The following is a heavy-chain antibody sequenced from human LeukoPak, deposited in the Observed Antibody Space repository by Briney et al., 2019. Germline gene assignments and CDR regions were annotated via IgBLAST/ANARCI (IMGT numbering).Heavy chain of an antibody. CDR2: ISGSADNA. J-gene: IGHJ4*02. CDR1: GFTLSSYA. CDR3: AKQGFGC. Sequence: GGSLRPSCTASGFTLSSYAMSWVRQAPGEGLEWVSTISGSADNANYAEAVKGRFTISRDNSKNTMYLQMNSLRAEDTAVYYCAKQGFGCWGQGTLVTVSS. V-gene: IGHV3-23*01.